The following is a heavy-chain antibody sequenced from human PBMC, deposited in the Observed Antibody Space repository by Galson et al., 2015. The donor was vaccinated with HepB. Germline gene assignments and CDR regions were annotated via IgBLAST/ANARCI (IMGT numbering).Heavy chain of an antibody. CDR1: GDSLSSESHY. Sequence: SETLSLTCTVSGDSLSSESHYWGWIRQPPGKGLEWIATIYYSGSTYYNPSLKSRVTISVDTSKNQFSLKLNSVTAADTAVYFCARTLVATPNDAFDIWGQGTMVTVSS. CDR2: IYYSGST. D-gene: IGHD2-8*02. J-gene: IGHJ3*02. CDR3: ARTLVATPNDAFDI. V-gene: IGHV4-39*01.